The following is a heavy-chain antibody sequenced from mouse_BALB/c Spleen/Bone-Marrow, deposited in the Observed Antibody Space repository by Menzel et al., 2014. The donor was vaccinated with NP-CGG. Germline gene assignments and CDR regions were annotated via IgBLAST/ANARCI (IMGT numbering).Heavy chain of an antibody. Sequence: VQVVESGPGLVAPSQSLSIPCTVSGFSLTSYGVHWVRQPPGKGLEWLGEIWAGGSTNYSSALMSRLSISKDNSKSQVFLKMNSLQTDDTAMYYCAIFITTVVGYFDYWGQGTTLTVSS. J-gene: IGHJ2*01. CDR2: IWAGGST. CDR1: GFSLTSYG. V-gene: IGHV2-9*02. D-gene: IGHD1-1*01. CDR3: AIFITTVVGYFDY.